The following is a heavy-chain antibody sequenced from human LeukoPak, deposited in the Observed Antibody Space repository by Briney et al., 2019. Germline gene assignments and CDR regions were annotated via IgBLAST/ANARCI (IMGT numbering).Heavy chain of an antibody. CDR3: ARGRGMDV. J-gene: IGHJ6*02. CDR1: GLTFSSYW. Sequence: GGSLRLSCAASGLTFSSYWVSWGRQAPGKGLEWVANIKQDGSEKNYVDSVKGRFTISRDNAKNSLYLQMNSLRADDTAVYYCARGRGMDVWGQGTTVTVSS. CDR2: IKQDGSEK. V-gene: IGHV3-7*04.